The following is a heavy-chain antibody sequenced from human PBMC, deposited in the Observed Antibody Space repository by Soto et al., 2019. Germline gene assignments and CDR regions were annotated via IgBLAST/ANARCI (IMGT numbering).Heavy chain of an antibody. D-gene: IGHD6-19*01. J-gene: IGHJ3*02. CDR3: ARSGDSSGWVGSTAVFAFDI. CDR2: INPSGGST. CDR1: GYTFTSYY. Sequence: GASVKVSCKASGYTFTSYYMHWVRQAPGQGLEWMGIINPSGGSTSYAQKFQGRVTMTRDTSTSTVYMELSSLRSGDTAVYYCARSGDSSGWVGSTAVFAFDIWGQGTMVTVSS. V-gene: IGHV1-46*01.